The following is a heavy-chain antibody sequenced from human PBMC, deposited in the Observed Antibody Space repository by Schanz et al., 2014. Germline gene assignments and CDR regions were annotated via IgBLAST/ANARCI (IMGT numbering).Heavy chain of an antibody. CDR2: ISNDGSIK. CDR1: GFTFSSYA. Sequence: QVQLVESGGGVVQPGRSLRLSCAASGFTFSSYAMHWVRQAPGKGLEWVALISNDGSIKYYADSVEGRFTISRDNSRNTLYLQMNSLRTEDTAVYYCASPSGYSDYGTYFDFWGQGTLVNVSS. D-gene: IGHD5-12*01. CDR3: ASPSGYSDYGTYFDF. J-gene: IGHJ4*02. V-gene: IGHV3-30-3*01.